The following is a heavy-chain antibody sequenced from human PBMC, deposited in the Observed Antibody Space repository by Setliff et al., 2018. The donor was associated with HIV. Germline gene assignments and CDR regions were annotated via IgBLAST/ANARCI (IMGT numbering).Heavy chain of an antibody. CDR1: GGSISSSSYY. CDR2: IYSGGTT. V-gene: IGHV4-39*07. CDR3: ARHAVPHYYDSSGPS. D-gene: IGHD3-22*01. Sequence: PSETLSLTCTVSGGSISSSSYYWGWIRQHPGKGLEWIGNIYSGGTTYYNSSLRSRVTISADTSKNQFSLKLNSVTAADTAVYYCARHAVPHYYDSSGPSWGPGTLVTVSS. J-gene: IGHJ5*02.